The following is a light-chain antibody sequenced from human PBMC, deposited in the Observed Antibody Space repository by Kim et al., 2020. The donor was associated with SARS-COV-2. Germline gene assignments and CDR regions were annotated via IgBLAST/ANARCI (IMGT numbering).Light chain of an antibody. Sequence: DIQLTQSPSFLSASVGDRVTITCRASQGISSYLAWYQQKPGKAPKLLIYAASTLQSGVPSRFSGSGSGTEFTLTISSLQPEEFATYYWQQLNSYPRTFGQGTKLEI. CDR1: QGISSY. V-gene: IGKV1-9*01. J-gene: IGKJ2*01. CDR3: QQLNSYPRT. CDR2: AAS.